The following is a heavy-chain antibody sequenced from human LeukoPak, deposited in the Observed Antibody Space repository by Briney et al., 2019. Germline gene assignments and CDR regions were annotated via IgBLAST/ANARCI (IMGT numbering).Heavy chain of an antibody. V-gene: IGHV1-69*05. CDR1: GGTFSSYA. Sequence: SVKVSCKASGGTFSSYAISWVRQAPGQGLEWMGGIIPIFGTANYAQKFQGRVTITTDESTSTAYMELSSLRSEDTAVYYCARDSGYGDDENWFDPWGQGTLVTVSS. D-gene: IGHD4-17*01. CDR2: IIPIFGTA. CDR3: ARDSGYGDDENWFDP. J-gene: IGHJ5*02.